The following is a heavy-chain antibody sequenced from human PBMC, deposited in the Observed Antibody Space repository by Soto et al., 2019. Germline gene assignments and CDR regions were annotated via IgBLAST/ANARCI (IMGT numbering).Heavy chain of an antibody. CDR1: GGSISSYY. J-gene: IGHJ4*02. CDR3: ARAGHSSSSRALYYFDY. CDR2: IYYSGST. V-gene: IGHV4-59*01. D-gene: IGHD6-6*01. Sequence: PSETLSLTCTVSGGSISSYYWSWIRQPPGKGLEWIGYIYYSGSTNYNPSLKSRVTISVDTSKNQFSLKLSSVTAADTAVYYCARAGHSSSSRALYYFDYWGQGTLVTVSS.